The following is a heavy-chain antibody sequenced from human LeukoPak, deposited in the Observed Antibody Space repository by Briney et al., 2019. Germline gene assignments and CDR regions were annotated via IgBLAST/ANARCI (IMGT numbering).Heavy chain of an antibody. V-gene: IGHV3-30-3*01. CDR1: GFTFSIYA. Sequence: QPGGSLRLSYAASGFTFSIYAMHWVRQAPGTGLEWVAAISYEGSSKYYTDSVKGRFTISRDNSKNTLYLQMDSLRVEDTAEYYCARVSIYCSGGSCYAGDYFDYWGQGTLVTVSS. D-gene: IGHD2-15*01. CDR3: ARVSIYCSGGSCYAGDYFDY. CDR2: ISYEGSSK. J-gene: IGHJ4*02.